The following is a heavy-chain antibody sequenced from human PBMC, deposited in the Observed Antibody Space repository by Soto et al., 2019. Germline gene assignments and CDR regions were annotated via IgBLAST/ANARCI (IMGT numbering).Heavy chain of an antibody. Sequence: GRSLRVSCAASEFTCCSYGMHCVRQAPGKGLEWVAVISYDGSSEYYADSVKGRFTISRDNSKNTLYLQMNSLRPEDTAVYYCARDRRFLATMDVWGQGTTVTVSS. CDR2: ISYDGSSE. D-gene: IGHD3-3*01. CDR3: ARDRRFLATMDV. J-gene: IGHJ6*02. CDR1: EFTCCSYG. V-gene: IGHV3-30*03.